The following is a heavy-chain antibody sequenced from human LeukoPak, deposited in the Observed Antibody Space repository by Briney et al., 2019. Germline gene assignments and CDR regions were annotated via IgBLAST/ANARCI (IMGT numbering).Heavy chain of an antibody. Sequence: PSETLSLTCTVSGGSISSSSYYWGWIRQPPGKGLEWIGSIYFSGRTYYNPSLKSRVTISVDTSKNQFSLKLSSVTAADTAVYYCARPYSSGWYEDAFDIWGQGTMVTVSS. CDR1: GGSISSSSYY. V-gene: IGHV4-39*07. J-gene: IGHJ3*02. CDR2: IYFSGRT. D-gene: IGHD6-19*01. CDR3: ARPYSSGWYEDAFDI.